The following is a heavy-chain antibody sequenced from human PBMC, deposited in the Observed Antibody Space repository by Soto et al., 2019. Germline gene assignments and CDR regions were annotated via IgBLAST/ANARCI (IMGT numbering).Heavy chain of an antibody. D-gene: IGHD6-19*01. V-gene: IGHV4-31*03. CDR2: IYYNGNT. Sequence: SETLSLTCTVSGGSISSGDYYWSWIRQLPGKDLEWIAYIYYNGNTYYTPSLKSRATISLDTSRNQFFLNLNSVTAADTAVYYCAIVAVAGTHFDYWGQGTLVTVSS. J-gene: IGHJ4*02. CDR3: AIVAVAGTHFDY. CDR1: GGSISSGDYY.